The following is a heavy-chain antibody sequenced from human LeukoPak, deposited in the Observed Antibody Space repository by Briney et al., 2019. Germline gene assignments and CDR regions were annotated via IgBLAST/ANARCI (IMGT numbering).Heavy chain of an antibody. CDR3: AKDRRHYYGSGSYSN. D-gene: IGHD3-10*01. CDR2: IGDSGETT. Sequence: GGSLRLSCAASGFSFSTYGMSWVRQAPGKGLEWVAVIGDSGETTIYRDSVKGRLTISRDNSKNTVYLQMSSLRVEDTAVYYCAKDRRHYYGSGSYSNWGQGTLVTVSS. CDR1: GFSFSTYG. V-gene: IGHV3-23*01. J-gene: IGHJ4*02.